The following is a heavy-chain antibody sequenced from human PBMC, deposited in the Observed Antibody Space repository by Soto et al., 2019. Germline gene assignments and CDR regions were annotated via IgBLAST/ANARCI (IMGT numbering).Heavy chain of an antibody. CDR1: GGSISSYY. J-gene: IGHJ6*02. CDR3: ARVGLYCSSTTCYDYYYYYGMDV. Sequence: QVQLQESGPGLVKPSETLSLTCTVSGGSISSYYWSWIRQPPGKGLEWIGYIYYSGSTNYHPSLQSRVTTPEDTSKNHFSLKLSSVTGADTAVYYCARVGLYCSSTTCYDYYYYYGMDVWGQGTTVTVSS. V-gene: IGHV4-59*01. D-gene: IGHD2-2*01. CDR2: IYYSGST.